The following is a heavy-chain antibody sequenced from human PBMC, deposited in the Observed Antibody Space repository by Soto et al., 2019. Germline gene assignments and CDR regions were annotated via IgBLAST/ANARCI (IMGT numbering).Heavy chain of an antibody. CDR2: ISTSSSTK. D-gene: IGHD6-19*01. CDR1: GFTLSTYS. V-gene: IGHV3-48*02. J-gene: IGHJ6*02. CDR3: ARGGALVAGNYYDYGLDV. Sequence: EVQLVESGGGLVQSGGSLRLSCAASGFTLSTYSMNWVRQAPGKGLEWVSYISTSSSTKYYADSVKGRFTISRDNVKNSLYLQMNSLRDEDTGVYYCARGGALVAGNYYDYGLDVWGQGTTFTVSS.